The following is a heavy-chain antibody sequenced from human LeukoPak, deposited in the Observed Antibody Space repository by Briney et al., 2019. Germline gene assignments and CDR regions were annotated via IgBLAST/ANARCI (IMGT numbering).Heavy chain of an antibody. J-gene: IGHJ4*02. CDR3: ARHPSSTWNFFDY. V-gene: IGHV4-59*08. D-gene: IGHD6-13*01. CDR1: GGSISTYY. CDR2: VYFSGST. Sequence: SETLSLTCTVSGGSISTYYWSWIRQPPGKGLEWIGYVYFSGSTNYHPSLKSRVTVSVDTSRNQFSLKLGSVTAADTAVYYCARHPSSTWNFFDYWGQGTLVTVSS.